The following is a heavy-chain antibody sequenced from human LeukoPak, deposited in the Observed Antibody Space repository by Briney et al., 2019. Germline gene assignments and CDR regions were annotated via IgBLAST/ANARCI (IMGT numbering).Heavy chain of an antibody. CDR2: IWHDGSNK. J-gene: IGHJ3*02. Sequence: GGSLRLSCAASGFTFSSYAMHWVRQAPGKGLEWVAIIWHDGSNKYYADSVKGRFTISRDNSKNTLYLQMNSLRAEDTAVYYCAKPYSSSWHDAFDIWGQGTMVTVSS. V-gene: IGHV3-30*02. D-gene: IGHD6-13*01. CDR1: GFTFSSYA. CDR3: AKPYSSSWHDAFDI.